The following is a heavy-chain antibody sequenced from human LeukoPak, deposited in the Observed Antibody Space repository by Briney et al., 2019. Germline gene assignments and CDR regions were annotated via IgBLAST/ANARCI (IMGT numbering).Heavy chain of an antibody. D-gene: IGHD3-10*01. CDR2: VYYSGST. Sequence: SETLSLTCTVSGDSISSSTYYWGWIRQPPGTGLEWIGTVYYSGSTYYNPSLKSRVTISVDTSKNQFSLKLSSVTAADTAVYYCARRRRPHYYGSGSYRGYYMDVWGKGTTVTISS. CDR1: GDSISSSTYY. CDR3: ARRRRPHYYGSGSYRGYYMDV. J-gene: IGHJ6*03. V-gene: IGHV4-39*07.